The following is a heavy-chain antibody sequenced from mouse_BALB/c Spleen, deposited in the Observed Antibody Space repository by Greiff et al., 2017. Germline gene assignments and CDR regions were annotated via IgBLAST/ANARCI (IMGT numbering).Heavy chain of an antibody. V-gene: IGHV3-6*02. D-gene: IGHD1-1*01. CDR2: RSYDGSN. J-gene: IGHJ3*01. CDR3: DRGVLRSWFAY. CDR1: GYSITSGYY. Sequence: VQLQQSGPGLVKPSQSLSLTCSATGYSITSGYYWNWSRQFPGNKLEWMGDRSYDGSNNYNPSFKNQTSFTRDTSKNQFFLKLNSVTTEDTATSDCDRGVLRSWFAYWGQGTLVTVSA.